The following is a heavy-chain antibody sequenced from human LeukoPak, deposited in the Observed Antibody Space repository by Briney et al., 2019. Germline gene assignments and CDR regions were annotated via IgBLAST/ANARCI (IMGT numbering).Heavy chain of an antibody. CDR3: AKDFSSGWYSWYYFDY. CDR2: ISWNSGSI. CDR1: GFTFDDYA. D-gene: IGHD6-19*01. Sequence: GGSLRLSCAASGFTFDDYAMHWVRQAPGKGLEWVSGISWNSGSIGYPDSVKGRFTISRDNAKNSLYLQMNSLRAEDTALYYCAKDFSSGWYSWYYFDYWGQGTLVTVSS. V-gene: IGHV3-9*01. J-gene: IGHJ4*02.